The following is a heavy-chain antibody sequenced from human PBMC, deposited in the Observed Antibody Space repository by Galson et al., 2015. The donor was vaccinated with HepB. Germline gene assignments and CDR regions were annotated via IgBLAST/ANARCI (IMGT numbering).Heavy chain of an antibody. D-gene: IGHD3-3*01. CDR3: AKTGPTYYDFWSGYYTGYFDY. V-gene: IGHV3-23*01. J-gene: IGHJ4*02. Sequence: SLRLSCAASGFTFSSYAMSWVRQAPGKGLEWVSAISGSGGSTYYADSVKGRFTISRDNSKNTLYLQMNSLRAEDTAVYYCAKTGPTYYDFWSGYYTGYFDYWGQGTLVTVSS. CDR1: GFTFSSYA. CDR2: ISGSGGST.